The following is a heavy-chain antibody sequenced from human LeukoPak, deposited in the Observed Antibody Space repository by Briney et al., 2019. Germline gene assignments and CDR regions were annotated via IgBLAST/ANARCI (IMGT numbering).Heavy chain of an antibody. CDR2: IIPIFGTA. V-gene: IGHV1-69*05. Sequence: ASVKVSCKASGGTFSSYAISWVRQAPGQGLEWMGGIIPIFGTANYAQKFQGRVTITTDESTSTAYMELSSPRSEDTAVYYCARGTTQGYYYYMDVWGKGTTVTVSS. CDR1: GGTFSSYA. D-gene: IGHD1-7*01. J-gene: IGHJ6*03. CDR3: ARGTTQGYYYYMDV.